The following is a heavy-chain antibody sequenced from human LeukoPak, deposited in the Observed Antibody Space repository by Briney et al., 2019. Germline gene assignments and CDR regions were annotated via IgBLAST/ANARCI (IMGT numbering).Heavy chain of an antibody. J-gene: IGHJ5*02. CDR1: GFSSTYND. CDR3: AKRGPPPGTYGNRIDP. CDR2: IEHDGQNI. D-gene: IGHD1-1*01. Sequence: GGSLRLSCAASGFSSTYNDMHWVRQAPGKGLEWVACIEHDGQNIHYADSVKGRFTVSRDNPASTLYLQMNNLTREDTAVYYCAKRGPPPGTYGNRIDPWGQGTLVTVSS. V-gene: IGHV3-30*02.